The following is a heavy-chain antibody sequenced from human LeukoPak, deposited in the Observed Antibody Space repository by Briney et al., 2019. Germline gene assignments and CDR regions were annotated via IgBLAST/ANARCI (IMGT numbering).Heavy chain of an antibody. CDR2: IYYSGST. CDR1: GGSISSYY. D-gene: IGHD5-12*01. Sequence: SETLSLTCTVSGGSISSYYWSWIRQPPGKGLEWIGYIYYSGSTNYNPSLKSRVTISVDTSKNQFSLKLSSVTAADTAVYYCARVRLIVATITFDYWGQGTLVTVSS. V-gene: IGHV4-59*01. J-gene: IGHJ4*02. CDR3: ARVRLIVATITFDY.